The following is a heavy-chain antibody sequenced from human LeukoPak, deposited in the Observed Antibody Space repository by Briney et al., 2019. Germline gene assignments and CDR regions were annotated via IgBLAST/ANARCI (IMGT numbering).Heavy chain of an antibody. J-gene: IGHJ3*02. D-gene: IGHD3-10*01. CDR3: ARDKSRTYGSADAFDI. V-gene: IGHV4-39*07. CDR2: INHSGNT. Sequence: PSETLSLTCTVSGDSISSSSSYWGWIRQPPGKGLEWIGEINHSGNTNYNPSLKSRVTISVDTSKNQFSLKLSSVTAADTAVYYCARDKSRTYGSADAFDIWGQGTMVTVSS. CDR1: GDSISSSSSY.